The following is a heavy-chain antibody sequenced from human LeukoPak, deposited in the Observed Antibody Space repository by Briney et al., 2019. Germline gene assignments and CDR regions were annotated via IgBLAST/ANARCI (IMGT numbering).Heavy chain of an antibody. CDR3: ARGGGVYGDFDY. CDR2: LRYDGTNK. V-gene: IGHV3-30*02. CDR1: GFTFSTYG. D-gene: IGHD4-17*01. Sequence: GGSLRLSCAAPGFTFSTYGLHWVRQAPGKGLEWVAFLRYDGTNKYYADSVKGRFTISRDNSKNTLYLQMNSLRAEDTAVYYCARGGGVYGDFDYWGQGTLVTVSS. J-gene: IGHJ4*02.